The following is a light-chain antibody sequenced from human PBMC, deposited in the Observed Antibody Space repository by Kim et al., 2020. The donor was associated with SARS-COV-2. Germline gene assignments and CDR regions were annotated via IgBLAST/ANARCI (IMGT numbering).Light chain of an antibody. J-gene: IGLJ3*02. Sequence: ASVKLTCTLSSGHSSYAIAGHQQQPEKGPRYLMKLNSDGSHSKGDGIPDRFSGSSSGAERYLTISSLQSEDEADYYCQTWVTGLWVFGGGTQLTVL. CDR1: SGHSSYA. CDR2: LNSDGSH. CDR3: QTWVTGLWV. V-gene: IGLV4-69*01.